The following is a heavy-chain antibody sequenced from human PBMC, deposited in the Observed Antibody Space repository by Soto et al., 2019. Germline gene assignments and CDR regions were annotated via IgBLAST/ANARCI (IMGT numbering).Heavy chain of an antibody. CDR1: GDTFISCA. CDR3: ARVGSTVDTASQYFYGMDV. Sequence: QVQLEQSGAEVKKPGSSVKVSCKSSGDTFISCAISWVRQAPGQGLEWMGGGVPMFGVPNYAQKFQGRVTIIADEYAITAYLEPSSLTTEATAVYYGARVGSTVDTASQYFYGMDVWGQGTTVTVPS. V-gene: IGHV1-69*12. J-gene: IGHJ6*02. CDR2: GVPMFGVP. D-gene: IGHD5-18*01.